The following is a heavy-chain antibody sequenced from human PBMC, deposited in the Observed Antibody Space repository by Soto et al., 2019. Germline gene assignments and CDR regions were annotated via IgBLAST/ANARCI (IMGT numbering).Heavy chain of an antibody. Sequence: ETLSLTCTVSGGSISSGCCYWSWIRQPPGKGLEWIGYIDHTGSTNSNPSLKSRVTISRDMSTNQFSLKLTSLTAADTALYYCARAYGSTWGEGTLVTVSS. J-gene: IGHJ4*02. CDR3: ARAYGST. V-gene: IGHV4-61*01. CDR2: IDHTGST. CDR1: GGSISSGCCY. D-gene: IGHD3-10*01.